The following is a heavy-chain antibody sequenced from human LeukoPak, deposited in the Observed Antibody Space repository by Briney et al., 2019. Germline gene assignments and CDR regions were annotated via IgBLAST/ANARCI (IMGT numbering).Heavy chain of an antibody. J-gene: IGHJ3*02. D-gene: IGHD6-19*01. CDR2: IYDSGST. V-gene: IGHV4-59*08. CDR1: GGSISSYY. CDR3: ARRGSGWYEGAFDI. Sequence: PSETLSLTCTVSGGSISSYYWSWIRQPPGKGLEWIGYIYDSGSTNYNPSLKSRVTISVDTSKNQFSLKLSSVTAADTAVYYCARRGSGWYEGAFDIWGQGTMVTVSS.